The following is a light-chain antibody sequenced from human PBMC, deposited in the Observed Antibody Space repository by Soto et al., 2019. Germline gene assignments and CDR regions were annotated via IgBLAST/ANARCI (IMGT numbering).Light chain of an antibody. Sequence: DIQMIQSPSSLSASVGASVTITCRASQSIGNSLNWYQHKPGKAPKLLIYAASTLQSGVPSRFSGSGSGTDFTLTISGLRHEDFATYSCQQSSMTPFTFGQGTKLE. CDR2: AAS. V-gene: IGKV1-39*01. J-gene: IGKJ2*01. CDR1: QSIGNS. CDR3: QQSSMTPFT.